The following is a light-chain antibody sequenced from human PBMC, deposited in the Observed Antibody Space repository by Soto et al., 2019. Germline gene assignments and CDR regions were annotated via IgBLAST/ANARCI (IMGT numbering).Light chain of an antibody. Sequence: QSALTQPASVSGSPGQAITISCTGTSSDVGSYNLVSWYQENQGKAPKLIIYEVTERPSGVSNRFSASKSGNTASLTISGLQAEDEADYYCCSYTGSRTLLFGGGTKLTVL. CDR3: CSYTGSRTLL. V-gene: IGLV2-23*02. CDR2: EVT. J-gene: IGLJ2*01. CDR1: SSDVGSYNL.